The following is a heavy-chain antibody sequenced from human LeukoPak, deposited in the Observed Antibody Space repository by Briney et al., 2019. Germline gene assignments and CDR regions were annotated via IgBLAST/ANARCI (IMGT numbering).Heavy chain of an antibody. Sequence: KPSESPALTCAGHGGSFSGYYWSWIRQPPGKGLEWIGEINHSGSTNYNPSLKSRVTISVDTSKNQFSLKLSSVTAADTAVYYCARIVPAASCYFDYWGQGTLVTVSS. D-gene: IGHD2-2*01. CDR3: ARIVPAASCYFDY. V-gene: IGHV4-34*01. CDR2: INHSGST. CDR1: GGSFSGYY. J-gene: IGHJ4*02.